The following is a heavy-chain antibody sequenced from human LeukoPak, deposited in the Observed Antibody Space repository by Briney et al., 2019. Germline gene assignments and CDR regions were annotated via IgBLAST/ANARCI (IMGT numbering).Heavy chain of an antibody. V-gene: IGHV3-23*01. CDR3: AKSTGYSTTGRDFDS. Sequence: GGSLRLSCAASGFTFSSYAMGWVRQAPGKGLEWVSTVTSSGSRTHYADSVKGRFTISRDNSKNTLYLQMNSLRAEDAAVYYCAKSTGYSTTGRDFDSWGRGTLVTVSS. CDR2: VTSSGSRT. D-gene: IGHD6-13*01. CDR1: GFTFSSYA. J-gene: IGHJ4*02.